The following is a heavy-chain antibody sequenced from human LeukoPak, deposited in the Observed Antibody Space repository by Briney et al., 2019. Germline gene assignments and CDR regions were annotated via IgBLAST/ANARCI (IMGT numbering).Heavy chain of an antibody. CDR1: GFTFSSYS. D-gene: IGHD5/OR15-5a*01. V-gene: IGHV3-21*01. CDR2: ISSSSSYI. Sequence: SGGSLRLSCAASGFTFSSYSMNWVRQAPGKGLEWVSSISSSSSYIYYADSVKGRFTISRDNAKNSLYLQMNSLRAEDTAVYYCAKALIEGSTGFDPWGQGTLVTVSS. CDR3: AKALIEGSTGFDP. J-gene: IGHJ5*02.